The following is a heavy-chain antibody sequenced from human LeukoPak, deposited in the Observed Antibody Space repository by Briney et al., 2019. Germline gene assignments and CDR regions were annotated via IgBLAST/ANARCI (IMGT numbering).Heavy chain of an antibody. Sequence: GGSLRLSCAVSAFSFSSYGMNWVRQAPGKGLEWISYISSSGNSKYYADSVKGRFTVSRDNVWKSLYLQMDSLRAEDTAVYYCARRITISGVGYYMDVWGKGTTVTVSS. D-gene: IGHD3-3*01. CDR2: ISSSGNSK. CDR1: AFSFSSYG. CDR3: ARRITISGVGYYMDV. J-gene: IGHJ6*03. V-gene: IGHV3-48*01.